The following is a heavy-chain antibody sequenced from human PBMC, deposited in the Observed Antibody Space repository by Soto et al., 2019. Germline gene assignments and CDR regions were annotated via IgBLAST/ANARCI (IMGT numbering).Heavy chain of an antibody. CDR3: ARDYYDSSGYGRGSLEYFQH. CDR1: GFTFSSYG. V-gene: IGHV3-33*01. Sequence: GGSLRLSCAASGFTFSSYGMHWVHQAPGKGLEWVAVIWYDGSNKYYADSVKGRFTISRDNSKNTLYLQMNSLRAEDTAVYYCARDYYDSSGYGRGSLEYFQHWGQGTLVTVSS. D-gene: IGHD3-22*01. CDR2: IWYDGSNK. J-gene: IGHJ1*01.